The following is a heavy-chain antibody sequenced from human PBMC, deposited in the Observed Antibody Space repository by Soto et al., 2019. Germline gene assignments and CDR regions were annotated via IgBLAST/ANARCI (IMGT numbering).Heavy chain of an antibody. J-gene: IGHJ4*02. Sequence: ASVKVSCKASGYTFTSYAMHWVRQAPGQRLEWMGWINAGNGNTKYSQKFQGRVTITRDTSASTAYMELSSLRSEDTAVYYCARDKNWEAARLIDYWGQGTLVTVSS. CDR1: GYTFTSYA. D-gene: IGHD6-6*01. CDR3: ARDKNWEAARLIDY. V-gene: IGHV1-3*01. CDR2: INAGNGNT.